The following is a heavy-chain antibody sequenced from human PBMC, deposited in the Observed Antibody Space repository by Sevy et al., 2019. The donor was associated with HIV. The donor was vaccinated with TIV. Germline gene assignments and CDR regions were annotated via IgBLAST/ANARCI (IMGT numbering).Heavy chain of an antibody. V-gene: IGHV3-53*01. Sequence: GGSLRLSCAASGFTVSSNYMSWVRQAPGKGLEWVALIYSGGTTYYADSVKGRFTIFGDIAKNTLYLQMNSLGAEDTAIYYCARGTRDGYNLGYWGQGTLVTVSS. CDR2: IYSGGTT. CDR1: GFTVSSNY. CDR3: ARGTRDGYNLGY. J-gene: IGHJ4*02. D-gene: IGHD5-12*01.